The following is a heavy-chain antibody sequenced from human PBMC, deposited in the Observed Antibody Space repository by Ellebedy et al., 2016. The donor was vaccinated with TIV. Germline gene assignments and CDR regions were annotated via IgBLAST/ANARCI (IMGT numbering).Heavy chain of an antibody. CDR1: GFTFGDYA. CDR3: TRDLTTLAAAGTGIYYYTMDV. V-gene: IGHV3-49*04. J-gene: IGHJ6*02. D-gene: IGHD6-13*01. Sequence: GGSLRLSXTASGFTFGDYAMSWVRQAPGKGLEWVSFIGSKAYGGTTEYAASVKGRFTISRDDSKSIAYLQMNSLKAEDTAVYYCTRDLTTLAAAGTGIYYYTMDVWGQGTTVTVSS. CDR2: IGSKAYGGTT.